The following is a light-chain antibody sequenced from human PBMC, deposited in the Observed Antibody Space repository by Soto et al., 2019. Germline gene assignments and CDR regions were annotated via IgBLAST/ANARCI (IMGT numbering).Light chain of an antibody. CDR3: SSYTSSSTYV. J-gene: IGLJ1*01. CDR2: DVT. Sequence: QSALTQPASVSGSPGQSVTISCTGTSSDVGGYDYVSWYQHHPGKAPKLVIYDVTYRPSGVSDRFSGSKSANTASLTISGLQAGDEADYYCSSYTSSSTYVFGTGTKVTVL. CDR1: SSDVGGYDY. V-gene: IGLV2-14*01.